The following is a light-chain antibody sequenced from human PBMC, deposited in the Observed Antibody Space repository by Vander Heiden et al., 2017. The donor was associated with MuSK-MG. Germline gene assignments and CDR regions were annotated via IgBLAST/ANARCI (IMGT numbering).Light chain of an antibody. CDR3: QQYNTYWT. J-gene: IGKJ1*01. CDR1: QRNSTW. Sequence: DIQMTQSPSTLSASVGDRVTITCRASQRNSTWLAWYQQKPGNAPKLLVYKASTLGGGVPSRFSGSGSGTEFTLTISSLQPDDFATYYCQQYNTYWTFGQGTKVEIK. CDR2: KAS. V-gene: IGKV1-5*03.